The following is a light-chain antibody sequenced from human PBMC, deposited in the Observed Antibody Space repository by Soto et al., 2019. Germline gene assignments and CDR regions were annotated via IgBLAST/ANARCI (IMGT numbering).Light chain of an antibody. CDR1: QSFSNN. CDR3: QHYNNWPRT. J-gene: IGKJ1*01. V-gene: IGKV3D-15*01. Sequence: EIVMTQSPATLSVSPGDRATLSCRASQSFSNNLAWYQQKPGQPPRLLIYGASSRATGIPDRFSGSGSGTDFTLTISRLEPEDFAVYYCQHYNNWPRTFGQGTKVDI. CDR2: GAS.